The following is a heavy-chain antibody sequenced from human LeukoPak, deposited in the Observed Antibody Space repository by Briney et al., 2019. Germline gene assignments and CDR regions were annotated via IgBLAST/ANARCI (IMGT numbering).Heavy chain of an antibody. CDR2: ISAYNGNT. CDR3: ARDLLEGDSSGLIDY. J-gene: IGHJ4*02. CDR1: GYTFTSYA. V-gene: IGHV1-18*01. D-gene: IGHD3-22*01. Sequence: ASVKVSCKASGYTFTSYAMNWVRQAPGQGLEWMGWISAYNGNTNYAQKLQGRVTMTRDMSTRTVYMELSSLRSEDTAVYYCARDLLEGDSSGLIDYWGQGTLVTVSS.